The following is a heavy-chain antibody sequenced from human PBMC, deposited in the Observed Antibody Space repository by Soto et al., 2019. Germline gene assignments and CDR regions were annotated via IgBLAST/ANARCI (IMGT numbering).Heavy chain of an antibody. V-gene: IGHV3-33*01. D-gene: IGHD3-10*01. CDR2: IWYDGSNK. Sequence: QVQLVESGGGVVQPGRSLRLSCAASGFTFSSYGMHWVRQAPGKGLEWVAVIWYDGSNKYYADSVKGRFTISRDNSKNTLYLQRNSLRAEDTAVYYCARDLGGSGSAFDYWGQGTLVTVSS. CDR1: GFTFSSYG. J-gene: IGHJ4*02. CDR3: ARDLGGSGSAFDY.